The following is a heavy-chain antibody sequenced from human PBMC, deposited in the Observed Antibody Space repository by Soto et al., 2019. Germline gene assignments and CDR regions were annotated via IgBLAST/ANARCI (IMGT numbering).Heavy chain of an antibody. V-gene: IGHV5-10-1*01. Sequence: EVQLVQSGAEVKKPGESLRISCKGSGYSFTSYWISWVRQMPGKGPAWMGRIDPSDSYTNYSPSFQGHVTISADKSISTAYLQWSSLKASDTAMYYCARRHSSSSAFDPWGQGTLVTVSS. CDR3: ARRHSSSSAFDP. D-gene: IGHD6-13*01. J-gene: IGHJ5*02. CDR2: IDPSDSYT. CDR1: GYSFTSYW.